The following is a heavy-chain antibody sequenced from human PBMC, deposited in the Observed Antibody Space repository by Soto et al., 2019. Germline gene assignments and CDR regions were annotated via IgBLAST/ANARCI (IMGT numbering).Heavy chain of an antibody. CDR3: AREYYYDRSGSIDY. V-gene: IGHV4-30-4*01. Sequence: PSETLSLTCTVSGGHISSGDYYWTWIRQPPGKGLEWIGYIYYSGSTYYNPSLKSRLTISVDTSKNQFSLKLSSVTAADTAVYYCAREYYYDRSGSIDYWGQGTLVTVSS. J-gene: IGHJ4*02. CDR1: GGHISSGDYY. D-gene: IGHD3-22*01. CDR2: IYYSGST.